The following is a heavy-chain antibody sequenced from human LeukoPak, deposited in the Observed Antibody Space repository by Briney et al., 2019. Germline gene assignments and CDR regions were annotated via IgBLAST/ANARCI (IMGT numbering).Heavy chain of an antibody. D-gene: IGHD2-2*01. Sequence: GGSLRLSCAASGFTFSSYAMSWVRQAPGKGLEWVSVISGSGGSTYYADSVKGRFTISRDNSKNTLYLQMNSLRAEDTAVYYCARETHMYCKSNSCYGYFDLWGRGTLVTVSS. V-gene: IGHV3-23*01. CDR2: ISGSGGST. CDR3: ARETHMYCKSNSCYGYFDL. J-gene: IGHJ2*01. CDR1: GFTFSSYA.